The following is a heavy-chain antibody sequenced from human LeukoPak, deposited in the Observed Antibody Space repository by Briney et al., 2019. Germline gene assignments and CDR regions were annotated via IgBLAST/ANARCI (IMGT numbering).Heavy chain of an antibody. CDR3: ARSGYSKGIDP. CDR2: IHDSGRS. J-gene: IGHJ5*02. V-gene: IGHV4-59*08. CDR1: GDSISSYY. Sequence: SETLSLTCTVSGDSISSYYWSWIRQPPGKGLEWIALIHDSGRSNYNPSLKSRVTISVDTSKNQFSLKLSSVTAADTAVYYCARSGYSKGIDPWGQGTLVTVSS. D-gene: IGHD5-18*01.